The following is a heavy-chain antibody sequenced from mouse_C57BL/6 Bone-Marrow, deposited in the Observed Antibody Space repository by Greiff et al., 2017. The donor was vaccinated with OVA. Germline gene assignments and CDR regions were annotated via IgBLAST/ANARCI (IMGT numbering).Heavy chain of an antibody. CDR1: GFSFTSYG. D-gene: IGHD2-3*01. J-gene: IGHJ3*01. CDR2: IWSGGST. Sequence: VNLVESGPGLVQPSPRLSITCTVSGFSFTSYGVHWVRQSPGKGLEWLGVIWSGGSTNYNAAVISRLSISKDNSKSQVVFKMNSLQADDTAIYYCARTNDGYFAYWGQGTLVTVSA. CDR3: ARTNDGYFAY. V-gene: IGHV2-2*01.